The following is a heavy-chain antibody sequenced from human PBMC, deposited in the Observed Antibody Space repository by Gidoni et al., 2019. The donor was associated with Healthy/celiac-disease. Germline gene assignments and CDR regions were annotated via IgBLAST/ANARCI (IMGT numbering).Heavy chain of an antibody. J-gene: IGHJ4*02. CDR2: INHSGST. CDR3: ARGTSARGSYDY. D-gene: IGHD1-26*01. CDR1: GGSFSGYY. V-gene: IGHV4-34*01. Sequence: QVQLQQWGAGLLTPSETLSPTCAVYGGSFSGYYWSWIRQPPGKGLEWIGEINHSGSTNYNPSLKSRVTISVDTSKNLFSLKLSSVTAADTAVYYCARGTSARGSYDYWGQGTLVTVSS.